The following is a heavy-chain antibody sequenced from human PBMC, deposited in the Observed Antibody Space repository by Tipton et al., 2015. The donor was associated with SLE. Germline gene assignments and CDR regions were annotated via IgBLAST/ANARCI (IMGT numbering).Heavy chain of an antibody. Sequence: SLRLSCAASGFTFSSYEMNWVRQAPGKGLEWVSYISSSGSTIYYADSVKGRFTISRDNAKNSLYLQMNSLRAEDTAVYCCARRGGSFQFDYWGQGTLVTVSS. J-gene: IGHJ4*02. D-gene: IGHD1-26*01. CDR3: ARRGGSFQFDY. V-gene: IGHV3-48*03. CDR2: ISSSGSTI. CDR1: GFTFSSYE.